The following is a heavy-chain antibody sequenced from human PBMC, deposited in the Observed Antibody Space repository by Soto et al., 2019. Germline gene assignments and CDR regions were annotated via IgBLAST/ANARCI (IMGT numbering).Heavy chain of an antibody. CDR2: IERDDDDK. J-gene: IGHJ6*02. D-gene: IGHD1-20*01. CDR3: ARCIRGHRRFNGTDV. Sequence: SGPTLVNPTETLTLNCTFCGFSLTIPAMCVSWFRQTLGKALYRLAFIERDDDDKYYSTSLKTRLTISKDTRKNQVVLTMANMEPADKATYYCARCIRGHRRFNGTDVWGQGT. V-gene: IGHV2-70*13. CDR1: GFSLTIPAMC.